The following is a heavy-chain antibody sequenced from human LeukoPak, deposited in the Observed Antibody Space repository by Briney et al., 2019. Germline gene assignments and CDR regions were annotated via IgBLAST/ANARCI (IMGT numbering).Heavy chain of an antibody. V-gene: IGHV4-59*08. CDR1: GGSISSYY. CDR2: IYYGGST. D-gene: IGHD1-20*01. Sequence: PSETLSLTCTVSGGSISSYYWNWIRQPPGKGLEWIGYIYYGGSTNYNPSLKSRVTISVDTSKNQFSLKLSSVTAADTAVYYCARMYTWSMDVWDQGTTVTVSS. J-gene: IGHJ6*02. CDR3: ARMYTWSMDV.